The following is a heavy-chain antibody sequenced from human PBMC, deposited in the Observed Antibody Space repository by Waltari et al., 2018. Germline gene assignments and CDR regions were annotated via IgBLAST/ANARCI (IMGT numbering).Heavy chain of an antibody. Sequence: EVQLVESGGGLVQPGGSLRLSCAASGFTFSSYWMSWVRQAPGKGLEWVANIKQDGSEKYYVDAVKGRFTISRDNAKNSLYLQMNSLRAEDTAVYYCARDSRQLPCDYWGQGTLVTVSS. CDR3: ARDSRQLPCDY. V-gene: IGHV3-7*01. CDR1: GFTFSSYW. J-gene: IGHJ4*02. CDR2: IKQDGSEK. D-gene: IGHD1-26*01.